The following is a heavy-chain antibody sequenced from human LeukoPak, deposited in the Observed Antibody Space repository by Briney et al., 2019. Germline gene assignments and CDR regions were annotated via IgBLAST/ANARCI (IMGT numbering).Heavy chain of an antibody. CDR3: TRGLVGATLWFDP. CDR1: GYTFTSYG. V-gene: IGHV1-18*01. Sequence: ASVKVSCKASGYTFTSYGISWVRQAPGQGLAWMGWISAYNGNTDYAQKLQGRVTMTTDTSTSTAYMELRSLRSDDTAVYYCTRGLVGATLWFDPWGQGTLVTVSS. CDR2: ISAYNGNT. J-gene: IGHJ5*02. D-gene: IGHD1-26*01.